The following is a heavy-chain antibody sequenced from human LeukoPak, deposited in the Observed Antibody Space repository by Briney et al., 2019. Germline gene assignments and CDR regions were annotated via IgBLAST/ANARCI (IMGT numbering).Heavy chain of an antibody. D-gene: IGHD3-16*01. CDR1: GFTFSRFW. CDR3: ARDVEGGTFDI. V-gene: IGHV3-7*05. J-gene: IGHJ3*02. Sequence: GRSLRLSCAASGFTFSRFWMNWVRQAPGRGLEWVANIDQSGGRNNYVDSVKGRFTISRGNAKNSLFLEMSSLRADDTAVYFCARDVEGGTFDIWGQGTTVTVSS. CDR2: IDQSGGRN.